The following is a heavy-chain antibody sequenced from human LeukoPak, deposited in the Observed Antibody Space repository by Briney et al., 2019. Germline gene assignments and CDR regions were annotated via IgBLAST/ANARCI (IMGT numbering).Heavy chain of an antibody. Sequence: PGGSLRLSCAASGFTFSSYSMNWVRQAPGKGLEWVSSISSSSSYIYYADSVKGRFTISRDNAKHSLYLQMNSLRAEDTAVYYCAKGYDFWRIPGYFDYWGQGTLVTVSS. V-gene: IGHV3-21*01. CDR2: ISSSSSYI. D-gene: IGHD3-3*01. CDR1: GFTFSSYS. J-gene: IGHJ4*02. CDR3: AKGYDFWRIPGYFDY.